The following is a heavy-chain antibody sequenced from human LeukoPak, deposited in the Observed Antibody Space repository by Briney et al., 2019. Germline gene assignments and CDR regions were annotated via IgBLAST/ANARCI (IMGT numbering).Heavy chain of an antibody. D-gene: IGHD1-7*01. CDR3: AREGPNSYYYYYYMDV. Sequence: SETLSLTCTVSGGSISSYYWSWIRQPAGKGLEWIGRIYTSGSTNYNPSLKSRVTMSVDTSKNQFSLKLSSVTAADTAVYYCAREGPNSYYYYYYMDVWGKGTTVTISS. CDR2: IYTSGST. CDR1: GGSISSYY. V-gene: IGHV4-4*07. J-gene: IGHJ6*03.